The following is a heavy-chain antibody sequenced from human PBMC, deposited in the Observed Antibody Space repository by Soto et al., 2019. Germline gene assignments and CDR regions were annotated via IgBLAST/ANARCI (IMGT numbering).Heavy chain of an antibody. CDR3: ASNYVLSGYYYGMDV. CDR2: ISSSSSTI. J-gene: IGHJ6*02. CDR1: GFTFSSYS. D-gene: IGHD3-9*01. Sequence: GGSLRLSCAASGFTFSSYSMNWVRQAPGKGLEWVSYISSSSSTIYYADSVKGRFTISRDNAKNSLYLQMNSLRDEDTAVYYCASNYVLSGYYYGMDVWGQGTTVTVSS. V-gene: IGHV3-48*02.